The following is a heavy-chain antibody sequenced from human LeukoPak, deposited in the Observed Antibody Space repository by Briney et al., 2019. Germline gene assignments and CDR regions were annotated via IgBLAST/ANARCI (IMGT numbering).Heavy chain of an antibody. CDR2: IWYDGSSK. V-gene: IGHV3-33*01. Sequence: GGSLRLSCAASGFTFNSYGMHWVRQAPGKGLEWVAVIWYDGSSKYYADSLKGRFTISRDNSKNMLYLQMNSLRVEDTAIYYCVRARFDYGDFYWLDLWGQGTLVTVS. J-gene: IGHJ5*02. D-gene: IGHD4-17*01. CDR3: VRARFDYGDFYWLDL. CDR1: GFTFNSYG.